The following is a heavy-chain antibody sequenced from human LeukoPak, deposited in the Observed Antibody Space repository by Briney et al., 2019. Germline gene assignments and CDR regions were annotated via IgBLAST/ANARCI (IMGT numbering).Heavy chain of an antibody. CDR1: GYSISSGYY. V-gene: IGHV4-38-2*02. Sequence: SETLSLTCTVSGYSISSGYYWGWIRQPPGKGLEWIGSIYHSGSTYYNPSLKSRVTISVDTSKNQFSLKLSSVTAADTAVYYCARDPMTTVTTYDYWGQGTLVTVSS. D-gene: IGHD4-17*01. CDR3: ARDPMTTVTTYDY. J-gene: IGHJ4*02. CDR2: IYHSGST.